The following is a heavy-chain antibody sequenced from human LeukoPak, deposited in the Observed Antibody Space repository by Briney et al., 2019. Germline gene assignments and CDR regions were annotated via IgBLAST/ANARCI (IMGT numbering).Heavy chain of an antibody. D-gene: IGHD3-22*01. J-gene: IGHJ4*02. CDR2: ITSSGDNT. V-gene: IGHV3-23*01. CDR3: AKTARDSSGAINY. CDR1: GFTFGSYA. Sequence: GSLRLSCAASGFTFGSYAMSWVRQAPGKGLEWVSGITSSGDNTYYADSVKARFTISRDNSKNTLFLQMNSLRAEDTAVYYCAKTARDSSGAINYWGQGTLVTVSS.